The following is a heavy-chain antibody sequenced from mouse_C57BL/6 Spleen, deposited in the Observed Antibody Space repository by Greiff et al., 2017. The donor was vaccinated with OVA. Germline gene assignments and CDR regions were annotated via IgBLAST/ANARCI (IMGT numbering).Heavy chain of an antibody. CDR3: ARGPYDYVPFAY. D-gene: IGHD2-4*01. CDR2: ISYDGSN. J-gene: IGHJ3*01. CDR1: GYSITSGYY. V-gene: IGHV3-6*01. Sequence: EVQLQQSGPGLVKPSQSLSLTCSVTGYSITSGYYWNWIRQFPGNKLEWMGYISYDGSNNYNPSLKNRISITRDTSKNQFFLKLNSVTTEDTATYYCARGPYDYVPFAYWGQGTLVTVSA.